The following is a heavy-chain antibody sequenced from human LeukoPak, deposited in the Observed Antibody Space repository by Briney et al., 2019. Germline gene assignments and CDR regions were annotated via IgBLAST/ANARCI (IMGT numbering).Heavy chain of an antibody. Sequence: ETLSLTCTVSGGSISGSSYYWGWIRQPPGKGLEWIGSIYYSGSTYYNPSLKSRVTISVDTSKNQFSLKLNSVTATDTAMYYCARHYGPWGQGTLVTVSS. CDR3: ARHYGP. V-gene: IGHV4-39*01. D-gene: IGHD3-10*01. CDR2: IYYSGST. J-gene: IGHJ4*02. CDR1: GGSISGSSYY.